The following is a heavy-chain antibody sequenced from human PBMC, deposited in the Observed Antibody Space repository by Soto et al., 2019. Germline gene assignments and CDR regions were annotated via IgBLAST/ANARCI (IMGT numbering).Heavy chain of an antibody. Sequence: EVHLLESGGGLVQPGGSLKVSCAASGFTFSNYALSWVRQAPGKGLEWVAAIRDSATNTYYADSVKGRFTISRDNSENTLFLQMNSLRAEDTAIYYCARFLTGYEQKILELDYWGQGTLVTASS. J-gene: IGHJ4*02. CDR1: GFTFSNYA. V-gene: IGHV3-23*01. D-gene: IGHD3-9*01. CDR3: ARFLTGYEQKILELDY. CDR2: IRDSATNT.